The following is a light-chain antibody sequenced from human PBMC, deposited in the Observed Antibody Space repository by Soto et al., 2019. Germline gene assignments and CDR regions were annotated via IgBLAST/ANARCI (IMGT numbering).Light chain of an antibody. Sequence: QSALTQPRSVSGSPGQSVTISCTGTSSDVGGYNYVSWYQQHPGKAPKLMIYDVSKRPSGVPDRFSGSKSGNTASLTISGLQAEDEADYYCCSYAGSYTFVFGGGTKFTVL. J-gene: IGLJ2*01. CDR3: CSYAGSYTFV. CDR1: SSDVGGYNY. V-gene: IGLV2-11*01. CDR2: DVS.